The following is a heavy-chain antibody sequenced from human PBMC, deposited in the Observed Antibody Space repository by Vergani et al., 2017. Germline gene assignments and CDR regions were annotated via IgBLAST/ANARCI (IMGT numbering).Heavy chain of an antibody. CDR1: GFTFSSYA. J-gene: IGHJ4*02. V-gene: IGHV3-23*04. CDR3: AKIIYYYGSGSYYNRIYYFDY. CDR2: ISGSGGST. D-gene: IGHD3-10*01. Sequence: VQLVESGGGVVQPGGSLRLSCAASGFTFSSYAMSWVRQAPGKGLEWVSAISGSGGSTYYADSVKGRFTISRDNSKNTLYLQMNSLRAEDTAVYYCAKIIYYYGSGSYYNRIYYFDYWGQGTLVTVSS.